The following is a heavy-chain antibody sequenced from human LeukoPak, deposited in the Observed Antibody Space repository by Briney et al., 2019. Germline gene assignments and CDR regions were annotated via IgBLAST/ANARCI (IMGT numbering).Heavy chain of an antibody. D-gene: IGHD2-8*01. CDR1: GVTFSTYD. J-gene: IGHJ4*02. CDR3: ALGYAMNY. Sequence: SGGSLRLSCAASGVTFSTYDINWVRQAPGKGLEWVSGISGSGGGTYYADSVKGRITIFRDNSKNTLYLQMNSLRVEDTAVYYCALGYAMNYWGQGTLVTVSS. CDR2: ISGSGGGT. V-gene: IGHV3-23*01.